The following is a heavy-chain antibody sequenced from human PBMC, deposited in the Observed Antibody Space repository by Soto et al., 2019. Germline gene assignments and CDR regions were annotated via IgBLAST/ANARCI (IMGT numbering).Heavy chain of an antibody. Sequence: ASVKVSCQASGYTFTGYYMHWVRQAPGQGLEWMGWINPNSGGTNYAQKFQGWVTMTRDTSISTAYMELSRLRSDDTAVYYCARDHAEVIAMVRQRNYYYYYMDVWGKGTTVTVSS. V-gene: IGHV1-2*04. CDR3: ARDHAEVIAMVRQRNYYYYYMDV. D-gene: IGHD5-18*01. J-gene: IGHJ6*03. CDR2: INPNSGGT. CDR1: GYTFTGYY.